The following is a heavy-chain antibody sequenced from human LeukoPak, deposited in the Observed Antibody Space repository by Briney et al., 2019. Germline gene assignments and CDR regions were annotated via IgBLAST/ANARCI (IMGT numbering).Heavy chain of an antibody. CDR2: LYPGVSP. CDR3: ARLRFYDSTGYSPGHYMDV. Sequence: SETLSLTCTVSGGPIYSYYWSWIRQAAGKGLEWIGRLYPGVSPNYNPSLKSRVTMSVDTSKKQFALKLNTVTAADTAVYYCARLRFYDSTGYSPGHYMDVWGKGTTVTVSS. CDR1: GGPIYSYY. V-gene: IGHV4-4*07. J-gene: IGHJ6*03. D-gene: IGHD3-22*01.